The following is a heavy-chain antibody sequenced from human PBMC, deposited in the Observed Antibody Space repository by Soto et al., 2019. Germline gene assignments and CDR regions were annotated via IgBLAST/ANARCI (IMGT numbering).Heavy chain of an antibody. D-gene: IGHD3-16*02. CDR3: ARGSPRGYDYVWGSYRDDDAFDI. V-gene: IGHV4-59*01. Sequence: SETLSLTCTVSGGSISSYYWSWIRQPPGKGLEWIGYIYYSGSTNYNPSLKSRVTISVDTSKNQFSLKLSSVTAADTAVYYCARGSPRGYDYVWGSYRDDDAFDIWGQGTMVTVSS. CDR2: IYYSGST. J-gene: IGHJ3*02. CDR1: GGSISSYY.